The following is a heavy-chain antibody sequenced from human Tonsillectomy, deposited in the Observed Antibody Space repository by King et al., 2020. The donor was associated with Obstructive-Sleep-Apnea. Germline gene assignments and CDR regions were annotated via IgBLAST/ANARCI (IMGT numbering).Heavy chain of an antibody. Sequence: VQLQESGPGLVKPSETLSLTCTVSGGSITSHHWSWIRQPPGKGLEWIGYIHYSGGADYSPSLKSRVSMSADTSKNHLALNLTSVTVADTAVYYCAREGGGGVDYWGQGILVTVSS. V-gene: IGHV4-59*11. CDR2: IHYSGGA. J-gene: IGHJ4*02. D-gene: IGHD3-16*01. CDR3: AREGGGGVDY. CDR1: GGSITSHH.